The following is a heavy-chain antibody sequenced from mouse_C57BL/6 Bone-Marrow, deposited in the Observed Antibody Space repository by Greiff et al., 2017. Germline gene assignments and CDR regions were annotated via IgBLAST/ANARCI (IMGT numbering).Heavy chain of an antibody. D-gene: IGHD3-2*02. V-gene: IGHV1-55*01. J-gene: IGHJ3*01. Sequence: QVQLQQPGAELVKPGASVKMSCKASGYTFTSYWITWVKQRPGQGLEWIGDIYPGSGSTNYNEKFKSKATLTVDTSSSTAYMQLSSLTSEDSAVYYCARWGGSGPAWFAYWGQGTLVTVSA. CDR3: ARWGGSGPAWFAY. CDR1: GYTFTSYW. CDR2: IYPGSGST.